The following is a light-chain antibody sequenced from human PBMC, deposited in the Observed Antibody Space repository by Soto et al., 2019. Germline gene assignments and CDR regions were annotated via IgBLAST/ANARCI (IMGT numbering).Light chain of an antibody. J-gene: IGKJ5*01. Sequence: DRVLIQTPLSLSVTPGQPASISCASSQTILHSDGHTYLYWYLQKGGQPPQLLNYEVYQRFSGVPDRVRGSGSGTDFTRKLSRVEAEDVGVYDCMRSVQPPITFGQWPRL. CDR2: EVY. CDR3: MRSVQPPIT. V-gene: IGKV2D-29*01. CDR1: QTILHSDGHTY.